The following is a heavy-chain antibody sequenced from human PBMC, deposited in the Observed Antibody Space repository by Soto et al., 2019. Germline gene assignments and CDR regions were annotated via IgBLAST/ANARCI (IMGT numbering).Heavy chain of an antibody. V-gene: IGHV1-69*06. D-gene: IGHD3-10*01. Sequence: QVQLVQSGAEVKKSGSPVKVSCTASGGTFSSYSINWVRQAPGQGLEWMGGVIPIFGKPTYAQKFQGRLTITAYKSTSTAYMELTSLRYDDTAVYYCARESSYYYAMDAWGQGTTITVSS. CDR3: ARESSYYYAMDA. J-gene: IGHJ6*02. CDR1: GGTFSSYS. CDR2: VIPIFGKP.